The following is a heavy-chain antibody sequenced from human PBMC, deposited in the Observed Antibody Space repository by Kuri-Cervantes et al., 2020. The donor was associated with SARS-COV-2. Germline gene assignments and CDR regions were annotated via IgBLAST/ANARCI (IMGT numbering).Heavy chain of an antibody. CDR1: GFNFGRTD. D-gene: IGHD2-21*01. J-gene: IGHJ4*02. CDR2: ISHDGKNK. Sequence: GESLKISCAASGFNFGRTDMHWVRQAPGKGLEWVAVISHDGKNKKCIASGKGRFTISRDNSQNTLYLHIKSLRSEDTAMYYCAKDRVGVQDFWGQGTLVTVSS. CDR3: AKDRVGVQDF. V-gene: IGHV3-30*18.